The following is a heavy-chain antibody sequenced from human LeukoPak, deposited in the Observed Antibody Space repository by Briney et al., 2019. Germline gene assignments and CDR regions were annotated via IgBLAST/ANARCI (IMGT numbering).Heavy chain of an antibody. CDR3: ARASRGIAAAGYWFDP. D-gene: IGHD6-13*01. CDR1: GFTFSSYS. J-gene: IGHJ5*02. V-gene: IGHV3-21*01. Sequence: PGGSLRLSCAASGFTFSSYSMNWVRQAPGKGLEWVSSISSSSSYIYYADSVKGRFTISRDNAKNSLYLQMNSLRAVDTAVYYCARASRGIAAAGYWFDPWGQGTLVTVSS. CDR2: ISSSSSYI.